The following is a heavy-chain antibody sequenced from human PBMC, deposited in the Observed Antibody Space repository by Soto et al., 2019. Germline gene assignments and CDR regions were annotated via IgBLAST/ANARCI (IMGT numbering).Heavy chain of an antibody. Sequence: GGSLRLSCAASGFTFSSYAMHWVRQAPGKGLEWVAVISYDGSNKYYADSVKGQFTISRDNSKNTLYLQMNSLRAEDTAVYYCARDESGYDLGSYYFDYWGQGTLVTVSS. D-gene: IGHD5-12*01. CDR3: ARDESGYDLGSYYFDY. CDR1: GFTFSSYA. CDR2: ISYDGSNK. J-gene: IGHJ4*02. V-gene: IGHV3-30-3*01.